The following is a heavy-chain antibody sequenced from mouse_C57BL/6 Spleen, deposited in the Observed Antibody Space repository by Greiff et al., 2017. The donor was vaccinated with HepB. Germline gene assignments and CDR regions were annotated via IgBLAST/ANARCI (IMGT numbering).Heavy chain of an antibody. CDR1: GYAFSSYW. Sequence: VKLMESGAELVKPGASVKISCKASGYAFSSYWMNWVKQRPGKGLEWIGQIYPGDGDTNYNGKFKGKATLTADKSSSTAYMQLSSLTSEDSAVYFCARGGLYYAMDYWGQGTSVTVSS. CDR3: ARGGLYYAMDY. V-gene: IGHV1-80*01. J-gene: IGHJ4*01. CDR2: IYPGDGDT.